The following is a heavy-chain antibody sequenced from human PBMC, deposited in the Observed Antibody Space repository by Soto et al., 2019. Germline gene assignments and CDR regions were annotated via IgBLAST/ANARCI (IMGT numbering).Heavy chain of an antibody. D-gene: IGHD5-12*01. CDR3: ARHDEYSGYNDY. CDR1: GGSISSSSYY. V-gene: IGHV4-39*01. Sequence: SETLSLTCTVSGGSISSSSYYWGWIRQPPGKGLEWIGSIYYSGSTYYNPSLKSRVTISVDTSKNQFSLKLSSVTAADTAVYYCARHDEYSGYNDYWGQGTLVTVSS. CDR2: IYYSGST. J-gene: IGHJ4*02.